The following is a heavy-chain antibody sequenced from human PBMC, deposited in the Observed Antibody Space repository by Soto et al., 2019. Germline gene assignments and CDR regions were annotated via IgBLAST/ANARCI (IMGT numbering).Heavy chain of an antibody. CDR1: GYTFTSYD. CDR2: MNPNSGNT. J-gene: IGHJ4*02. Sequence: QVQLVQSGAEVKKPGASVKVSCKASGYTFTSYDINWVRQATGQGLEWMGWMNPNSGNTGYAQKFQGRVTMTRNTSISTAYTELSSLRSEDTAVYYCARGRYSSGWYFWGNWGQGTLVTVSS. D-gene: IGHD6-19*01. CDR3: ARGRYSSGWYFWGN. V-gene: IGHV1-8*01.